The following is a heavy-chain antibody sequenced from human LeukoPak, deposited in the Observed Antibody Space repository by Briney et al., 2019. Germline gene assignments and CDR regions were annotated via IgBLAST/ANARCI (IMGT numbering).Heavy chain of an antibody. J-gene: IGHJ4*02. CDR1: GFSFSTYG. CDR3: ASGSGFYYFDY. Sequence: PGGSLRLSCAASGFSFSTYGMYWVRQAPGKGLEWVALILYDGSNEYYADSVKGRFTISRDNAKNSLYLQMNSLRAEDTALYYCASGSGFYYFDYWGQGTLVTVSS. D-gene: IGHD3-10*01. V-gene: IGHV3-30*03. CDR2: ILYDGSNE.